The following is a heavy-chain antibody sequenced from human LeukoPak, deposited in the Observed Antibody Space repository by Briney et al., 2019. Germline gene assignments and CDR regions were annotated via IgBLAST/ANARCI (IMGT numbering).Heavy chain of an antibody. D-gene: IGHD1-26*01. CDR2: IYTSGST. Sequence: SETLSLTCTVSGGSIRSYYWSWIRQPAGKGLEWIGRIYTSGSTNYNPSLKSRVTMSVDTSKNQFSLKLSSVTAADTAVYYCARGALELLQYYFDYWGQGTLVTVSS. J-gene: IGHJ4*02. V-gene: IGHV4-4*07. CDR1: GGSIRSYY. CDR3: ARGALELLQYYFDY.